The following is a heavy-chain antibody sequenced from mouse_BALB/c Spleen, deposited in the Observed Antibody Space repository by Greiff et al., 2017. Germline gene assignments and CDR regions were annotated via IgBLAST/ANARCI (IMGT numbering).Heavy chain of an antibody. J-gene: IGHJ2*01. CDR3: ARIYDGSHYFDY. D-gene: IGHD2-3*01. CDR2: IDPFNGGT. Sequence: VQLKESGPELMKPGASVKISCKASGYSFTSYYMHWVKQSHGKSLEWIGYIDPFNGGTSYNQKFKGKATLTVDKSSSTAYMHLSSLTSEDSAVYYCARIYDGSHYFDYWGQGTTLTVSS. V-gene: IGHV1S135*01. CDR1: GYSFTSYY.